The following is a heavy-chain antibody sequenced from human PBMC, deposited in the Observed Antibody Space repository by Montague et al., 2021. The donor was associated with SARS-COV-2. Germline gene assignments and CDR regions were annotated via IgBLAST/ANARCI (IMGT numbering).Heavy chain of an antibody. J-gene: IGHJ5*02. Sequence: SETLSLTCSVTGFPISSCNHWGWIRQSPGKGPEWIGSIYHRGYTSYNPSLRSRVTISGDTSKNQFSLRMSPVTAADTAVYYCVRVSYYYDRNDQPQCWFDPWGQGSLVTVSS. CDR2: IYHRGYT. D-gene: IGHD3-22*01. V-gene: IGHV4-38-2*02. CDR3: VRVSYYYDRNDQPQCWFDP. CDR1: GFPISSCNH.